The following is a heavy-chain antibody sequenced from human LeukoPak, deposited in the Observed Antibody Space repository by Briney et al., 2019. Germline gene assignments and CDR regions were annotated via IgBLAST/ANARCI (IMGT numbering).Heavy chain of an antibody. V-gene: IGHV4-59*08. CDR2: IYYSGST. Sequence: PSETLSLTCTVSGGSISSYYWSWIRQPPGKGLEWIGCIYYSGSTNYNPSLKSRVTISVDTSKNQFSLKLSSVTAADTAVYYCAGLSGYSYGYVYWGQGTLVTVSS. CDR3: AGLSGYSYGYVY. D-gene: IGHD5-18*01. J-gene: IGHJ4*02. CDR1: GGSISSYY.